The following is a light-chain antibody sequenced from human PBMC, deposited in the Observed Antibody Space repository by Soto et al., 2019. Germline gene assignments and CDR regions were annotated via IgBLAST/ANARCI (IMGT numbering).Light chain of an antibody. Sequence: QSALTQPASVSGSPGQSITMSGTGTSSDVGGYNYVSWYQQHPGKAPKLMIYAVTDRPSGVSSRFSGSKSGNTASLTISGLQAEDEADYYCSSYTSSSTLFGTGTKVTVL. CDR3: SSYTSSSTL. V-gene: IGLV2-14*01. CDR2: AVT. J-gene: IGLJ1*01. CDR1: SSDVGGYNY.